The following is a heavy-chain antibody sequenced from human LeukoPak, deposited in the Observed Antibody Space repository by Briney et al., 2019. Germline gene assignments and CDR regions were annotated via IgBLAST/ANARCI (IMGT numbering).Heavy chain of an antibody. CDR1: GGSFSGYY. Sequence: SETLSLTCAVYGGSFSGYYWSWIRQPPGKGLEWIGEINHSGSTNYNPSLKSRVTISVDTSKNQFSLKLSSVTAADTAVYYCARGVGYCSGGSCYSPYFDDWGQGTLVTVSS. CDR2: INHSGST. V-gene: IGHV4-34*01. D-gene: IGHD2-15*01. J-gene: IGHJ4*02. CDR3: ARGVGYCSGGSCYSPYFDD.